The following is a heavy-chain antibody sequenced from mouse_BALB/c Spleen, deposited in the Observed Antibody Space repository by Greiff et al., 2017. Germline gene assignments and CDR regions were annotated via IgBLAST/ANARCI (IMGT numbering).Heavy chain of an antibody. V-gene: IGHV3-2*02. Sequence: EVQLQQSGPGLVKPSQSLSLTCSVTGYSITSGYYWNWIRQFPGNKLEWMGYISYSGSTSYNPSLKSRISITRDTSKNQFFLQLNSVTTEDTATYYCARGRHWYFDVWGAGTTVTVSS. CDR3: ARGRHWYFDV. J-gene: IGHJ1*01. CDR2: ISYSGST. CDR1: GYSITSGYY. D-gene: IGHD2-12*01.